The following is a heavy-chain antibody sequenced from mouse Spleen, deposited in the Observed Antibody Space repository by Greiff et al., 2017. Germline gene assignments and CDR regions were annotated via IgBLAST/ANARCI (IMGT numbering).Heavy chain of an antibody. CDR3: ARRSQHGGWFDY. CDR2: IYPGSGST. V-gene: IGHV1-55*01. CDR1: GYTFTSYW. D-gene: IGHD2-3*01. Sequence: VQLQQSGAELVKPGASVKMSCKASGYTFTSYWITWVKQRPGQGLEWIGDIYPGSGSTNYNEKFKSKATLTVDTSSSTAYMQLSSLTSEDSAVYYCARRSQHGGWFDYWGQGTTLTVSS. J-gene: IGHJ2*01.